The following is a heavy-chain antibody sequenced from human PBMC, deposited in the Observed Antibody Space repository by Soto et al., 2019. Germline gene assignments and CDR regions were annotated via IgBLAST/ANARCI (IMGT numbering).Heavy chain of an antibody. Sequence: GGSLRLSCAASGFTFSSYGMHWVRQAPGKGLEWVAVIWYDGSNKYYADSVKGRFTISRDNSKNTLYLQMNSLRAEDTAVYYCARSEEEYSSGPHAFDIWGQGTMVTVSS. CDR3: ARSEEEYSSGPHAFDI. V-gene: IGHV3-33*01. D-gene: IGHD6-19*01. J-gene: IGHJ3*02. CDR1: GFTFSSYG. CDR2: IWYDGSNK.